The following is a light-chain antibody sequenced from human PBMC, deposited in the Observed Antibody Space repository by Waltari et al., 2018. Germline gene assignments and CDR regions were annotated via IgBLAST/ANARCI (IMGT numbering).Light chain of an antibody. V-gene: IGKV3-15*01. CDR1: QFIATN. CDR2: GAS. Sequence: DTVMTQSPATLSVSPGERVTLSCRARQFIATNLAWYQQTPGQAPRLLIYGASTRAIGIPGRFSGSGSRTEFTLTISSVQSEDSAVYYCQQYNNRPTFGQGTKVEI. J-gene: IGKJ1*01. CDR3: QQYNNRPT.